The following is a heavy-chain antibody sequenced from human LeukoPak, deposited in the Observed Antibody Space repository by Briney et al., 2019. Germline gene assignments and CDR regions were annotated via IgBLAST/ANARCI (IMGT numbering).Heavy chain of an antibody. CDR3: ATRTMVRGVATNTDY. V-gene: IGHV3-23*01. CDR1: GFTFSSYA. D-gene: IGHD3-10*01. CDR2: VSGSGGST. J-gene: IGHJ4*02. Sequence: GGSLRLSCAASGFTFSSYAMSWVRQAPGKGLEWASAVSGSGGSTYYADSVKGRFTISRDNSKNTLYLQMNSLRAEDTAVYYCATRTMVRGVATNTDYWGQGTLVTVSS.